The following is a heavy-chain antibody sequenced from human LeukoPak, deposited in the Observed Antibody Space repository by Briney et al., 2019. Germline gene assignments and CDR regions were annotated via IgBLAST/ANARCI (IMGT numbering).Heavy chain of an antibody. D-gene: IGHD2-2*02. CDR1: GFTFSSYG. J-gene: IGHJ4*02. V-gene: IGHV3-30*02. CDR3: AKTGVNCSSTSCYSEGYFDY. CDR2: IRYDGSNK. Sequence: GGSLRLSCAASGFTFSSYGMHWVRQAPGNGLEWVAFIRYDGSNKYYADSVKGRFTISRDNSQNTLYLQMNSLRAEDTAVYYCAKTGVNCSSTSCYSEGYFDYWGPGTLVTVSS.